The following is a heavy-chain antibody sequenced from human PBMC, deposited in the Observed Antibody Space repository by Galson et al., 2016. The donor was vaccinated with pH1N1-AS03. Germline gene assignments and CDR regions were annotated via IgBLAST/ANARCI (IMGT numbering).Heavy chain of an antibody. J-gene: IGHJ4*02. CDR1: GFTFTDYY. V-gene: IGHV1-2*06. CDR3: ARGDSGATATITSFDY. CDR2: IKSKSGAT. Sequence: SVKVSCKASGFTFTDYYIHWIRQVPGQGLEWMGRIKSKSGATKYVQNFEGRTTMTRDTSISTAFLELTSLHSDDTAVYFCARGDSGATATITSFDYWGQGTLVTVSS. D-gene: IGHD5-24*01.